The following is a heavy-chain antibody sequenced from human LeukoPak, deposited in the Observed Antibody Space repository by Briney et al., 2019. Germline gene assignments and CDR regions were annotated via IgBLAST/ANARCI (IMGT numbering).Heavy chain of an antibody. J-gene: IGHJ4*02. CDR2: INHSGST. CDR3: ARGGYNWNPGFDY. V-gene: IGHV4-34*01. CDR1: GGSFSGYY. D-gene: IGHD1-20*01. Sequence: SETLSLTCAVYGGSFSGYYWSWIRQPPGKGLERIGEINHSGSTNYNPSLKSRVTISVDTSKNQFSLKLSSVTAADTAVYYCARGGYNWNPGFDYWGQGTLVTVSS.